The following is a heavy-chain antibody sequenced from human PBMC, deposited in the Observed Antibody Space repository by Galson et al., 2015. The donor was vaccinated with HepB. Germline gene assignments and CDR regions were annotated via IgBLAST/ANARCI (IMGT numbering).Heavy chain of an antibody. CDR2: IDPRDSYT. CDR1: GYSFADYW. Sequence: QSGAEVKKPGESLKISCKGFGYSFADYWITWVRQMPGKGLEWMGRIDPRDSYTNYNPSFQGHVIMSADKSINTVFLHWSSLKASDNGIYYCARAGFYVSGSSDYWGQGTLVTVSS. CDR3: ARAGFYVSGSSDY. J-gene: IGHJ4*02. D-gene: IGHD3-10*01. V-gene: IGHV5-10-1*01.